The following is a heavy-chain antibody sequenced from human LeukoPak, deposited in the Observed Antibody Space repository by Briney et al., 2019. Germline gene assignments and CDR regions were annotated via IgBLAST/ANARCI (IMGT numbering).Heavy chain of an antibody. CDR3: AKSMIVVVMQAPFDY. CDR1: GFTFDDYA. J-gene: IGHJ4*02. V-gene: IGHV3-9*01. D-gene: IGHD3-22*01. Sequence: GGSLRLSCAASGFTFDDYAMHWVRQAPGKGLEWVSGISWNGGSIGYADSVKGRFTISRDNAKNSLYLQMNSLRAEDTALYYCAKSMIVVVMQAPFDYWGQGTLVTVSS. CDR2: ISWNGGSI.